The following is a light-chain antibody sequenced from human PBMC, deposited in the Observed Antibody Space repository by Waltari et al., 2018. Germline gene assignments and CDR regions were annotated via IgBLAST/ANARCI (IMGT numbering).Light chain of an antibody. Sequence: EIVLTQSPGTLSLSPGERATLSCRASQSVGRSLAWYQQKPGQAPRILIYGSASMATGVPDRFSGSGSGTDFSLTMRRLEPEDFAVYYCQHYVRLPVTFGQGTKVEIK. CDR1: QSVGRS. V-gene: IGKV3-20*01. CDR3: QHYVRLPVT. CDR2: GSA. J-gene: IGKJ1*01.